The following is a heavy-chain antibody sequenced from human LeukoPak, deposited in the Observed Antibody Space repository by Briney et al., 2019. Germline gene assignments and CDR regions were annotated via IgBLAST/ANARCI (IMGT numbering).Heavy chain of an antibody. D-gene: IGHD3-16*01. CDR1: GFTFSSYW. J-gene: IGHJ4*02. CDR3: ASGRQLGY. V-gene: IGHV3-7*01. Sequence: PGGSLRLSCAVSGFTFSSYWMSRVRQAPGKGLEWVANIKQDGSEKYYVDSVKGRFTISRDNAKNSLYLQMNSLRAEDTALYYCASGRQLGYWGQGTLVTVSS. CDR2: IKQDGSEK.